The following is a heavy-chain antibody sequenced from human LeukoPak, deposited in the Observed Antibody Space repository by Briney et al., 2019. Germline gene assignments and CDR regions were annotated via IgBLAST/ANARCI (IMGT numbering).Heavy chain of an antibody. CDR3: AHRGATRNPRFGELYDNWFDP. Sequence: ESGPTLVKPTQTLTLTCTFSGFSLSTSGVGVGWIRQPPGKALEWLALIYWDDDKRYSPSLKSRLTITKDTSKNQVVLTMTNMDPVDTATYYCAHRGATRNPRFGELYDNWFDPWGQGTLVTVSS. CDR1: GFSLSTSGVG. V-gene: IGHV2-5*02. D-gene: IGHD3-10*01. J-gene: IGHJ5*02. CDR2: IYWDDDK.